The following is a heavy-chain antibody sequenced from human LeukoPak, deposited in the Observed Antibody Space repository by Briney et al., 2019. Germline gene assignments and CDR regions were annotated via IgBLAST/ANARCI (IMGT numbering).Heavy chain of an antibody. CDR1: GYTFTGYY. CDR3: ARGYYDSSGPPDYYYYMDV. Sequence: ASVKVSCKASGYTFTGYYMHWVRQAPGQGLEWMGWINPNSGGANYAQKFQGRVTMTRDTSISTAYMELSRLRSDDTAVYYCARGYYDSSGPPDYYYYMDVWGKGTTVTISS. J-gene: IGHJ6*03. D-gene: IGHD3-22*01. V-gene: IGHV1-2*02. CDR2: INPNSGGA.